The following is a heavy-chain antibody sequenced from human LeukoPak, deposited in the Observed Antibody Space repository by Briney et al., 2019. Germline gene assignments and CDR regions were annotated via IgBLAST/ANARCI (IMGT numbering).Heavy chain of an antibody. CDR2: IKSKRDGGAI. V-gene: IGHV3-15*01. Sequence: GGSLRLSCEASGFTFANAWTIWVRQAPGKGPEWVGRIKSKRDGGAIDYAAPVKGRFTISRDDSKNTLYLQMNSLKTEDTAVYYCTTDYVSYSSGWYGRDNFDYWGQGTLVTVSS. D-gene: IGHD6-19*01. CDR3: TTDYVSYSSGWYGRDNFDY. J-gene: IGHJ4*02. CDR1: GFTFANAW.